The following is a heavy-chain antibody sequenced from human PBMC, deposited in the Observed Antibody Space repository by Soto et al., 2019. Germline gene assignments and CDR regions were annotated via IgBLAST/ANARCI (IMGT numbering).Heavy chain of an antibody. CDR3: VGSQYYFVY. V-gene: IGHV3-30*03. D-gene: IGHD1-26*01. J-gene: IGHJ4*02. Sequence: QVQLVESGGGVVQPGRSLRLSCAASGFPFSSYGMHWVREAPGKGLEWVAVISYDGSNKYYADSVKGRFTISRDNSASTLYLQMNSLRPEDNALYYCVGSQYYFVYRGQGTLVTVS. CDR2: ISYDGSNK. CDR1: GFPFSSYG.